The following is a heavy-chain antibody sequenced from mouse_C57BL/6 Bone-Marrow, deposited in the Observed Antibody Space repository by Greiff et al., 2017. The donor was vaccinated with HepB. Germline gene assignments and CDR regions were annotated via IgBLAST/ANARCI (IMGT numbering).Heavy chain of an antibody. V-gene: IGHV1-72*01. CDR1: GYTFTSYW. CDR3: ARSYDYDPYYYAMDY. Sequence: QVQLKQPGAELVKPGASVKLSCKASGYTFTSYWMHWVKQRPGRGLEWIGRIDPNSGGTKYNEKFKSKATLTVDKPSSTAYMQLSSLTSEDSAVYYCARSYDYDPYYYAMDYWGQGTSVTVSS. D-gene: IGHD2-4*01. CDR2: IDPNSGGT. J-gene: IGHJ4*01.